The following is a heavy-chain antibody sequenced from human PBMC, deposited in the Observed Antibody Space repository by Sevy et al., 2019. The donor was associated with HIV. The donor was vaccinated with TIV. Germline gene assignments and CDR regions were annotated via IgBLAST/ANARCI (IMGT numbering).Heavy chain of an antibody. V-gene: IGHV3-48*01. CDR3: ARLSGYSSSWSYFDY. D-gene: IGHD6-13*01. J-gene: IGHJ4*02. CDR2: ISSSTI. Sequence: GGSLRLSCAASVFTFSSYSMNWVRQAPGKGLEWVSYISSSTIYYADSVKGRFTISRDNAKNSLYLQMNSLRAEDTAVYYCARLSGYSSSWSYFDYWGQGTLVTVSS. CDR1: VFTFSSYS.